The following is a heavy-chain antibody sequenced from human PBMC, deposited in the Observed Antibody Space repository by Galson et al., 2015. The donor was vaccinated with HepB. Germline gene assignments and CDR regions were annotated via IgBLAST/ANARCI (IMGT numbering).Heavy chain of an antibody. CDR2: ISGRGGNT. Sequence: SLRLSCAASGFTFSGYAMSWVRQAPGKGLEWVSSISGRGGNTYYTDSVKGRFTISRDNSEKMVYLQMNSLRAEDTALYYCGKDPVRASYRPYGMDVWGQGTTVTVSS. J-gene: IGHJ6*02. CDR1: GFTFSGYA. CDR3: GKDPVRASYRPYGMDV. D-gene: IGHD5-18*01. V-gene: IGHV3-23*01.